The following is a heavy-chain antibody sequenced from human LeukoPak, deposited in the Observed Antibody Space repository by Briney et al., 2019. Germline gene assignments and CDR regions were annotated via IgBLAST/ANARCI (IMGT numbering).Heavy chain of an antibody. V-gene: IGHV3-23*01. CDR1: GFTFSNYA. J-gene: IGHJ4*02. CDR2: ISDSGGNT. CDR3: ARRNGYDFDY. Sequence: PGGSLRLSFAASGFTFSNYAMSWVRQAPGKGLEWVSDISDSGGNTHYADSVKGRFTISRDKSKNTLYLQMNSLRAEDTAVYYCARRNGYDFDYWGQGTLVNVSS. D-gene: IGHD5-18*01.